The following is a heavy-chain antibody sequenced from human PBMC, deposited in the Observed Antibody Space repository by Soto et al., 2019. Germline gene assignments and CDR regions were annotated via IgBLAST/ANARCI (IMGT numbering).Heavy chain of an antibody. J-gene: IGHJ6*02. CDR1: EFTFDKYY. D-gene: IGHD1-20*01. Sequence: GGSLRPSSAAPEFTFDKYYMTGVRQAPGKGPEWVANIKPEGSEQYYVESVKSRFNISRDNANNTLFLQKNILTDESTAVYFCARGNWNYYYGFVVWGQGTTVTVSS. CDR3: ARGNWNYYYGFVV. CDR2: IKPEGSEQ. V-gene: IGHV3-7*01.